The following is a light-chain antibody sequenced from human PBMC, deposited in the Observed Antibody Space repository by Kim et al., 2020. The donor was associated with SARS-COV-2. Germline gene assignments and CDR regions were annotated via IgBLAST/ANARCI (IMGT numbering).Light chain of an antibody. V-gene: IGLV1-51*01. Sequence: QSVLTQPPSVSAAPGQKVTISCSGSDSNIGIHYVSWYQQLPGTAPKLLIYDNNKRSSGIPDRFFGAKSGTSATLGITGLQTGDEADYYCATWDESLSAGVLGGGTKLTVL. CDR2: DNN. J-gene: IGLJ3*02. CDR1: DSNIGIHY. CDR3: ATWDESLSAGV.